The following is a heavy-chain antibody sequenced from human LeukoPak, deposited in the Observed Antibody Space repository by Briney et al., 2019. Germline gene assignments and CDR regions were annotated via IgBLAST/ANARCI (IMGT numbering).Heavy chain of an antibody. CDR2: IYTSGST. Sequence: PSQTLSLTCTVSGGSISSGGYYWSWIRQPPGRGLEWIGRIYTSGSTNYNPSLKSRVTMSVDTSKNQFSLKLSSVTAADTAVYYCARVVKYQLLHDAFDIWGQGTMVTVSS. D-gene: IGHD2-2*01. CDR1: GGSISSGGYY. CDR3: ARVVKYQLLHDAFDI. V-gene: IGHV4-61*02. J-gene: IGHJ3*02.